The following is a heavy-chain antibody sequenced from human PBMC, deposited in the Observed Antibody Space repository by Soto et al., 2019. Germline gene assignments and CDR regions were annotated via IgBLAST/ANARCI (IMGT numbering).Heavy chain of an antibody. D-gene: IGHD2-8*01. CDR1: ALSFNTSW. J-gene: IGHJ5*02. CDR2: INPDGSST. V-gene: IGHV3-74*01. Sequence: GGSLRLSRVVSALSFNTSWMYWVRQAPGKGLAWVSRINPDGSSTAYADSVKGRFTISRDNAKKTLYLQMSRLGVEDTAVYYCTRYAALYHWSLGPLVPVSP. CDR3: TRYAALYH.